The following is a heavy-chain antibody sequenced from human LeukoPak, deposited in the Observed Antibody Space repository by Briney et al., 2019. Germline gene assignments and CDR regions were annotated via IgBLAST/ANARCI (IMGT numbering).Heavy chain of an antibody. Sequence: GGSLRLSCVVSGFTFNRCWMNWVRQAPGKGLEWVSHINPDGGDTYYVDSVKGRFTISRDNAQNSMYLRMNSLRVEDTAVYYCTSWGDTTAEYFQRWGQGTLVTVSS. J-gene: IGHJ1*01. V-gene: IGHV3-7*01. D-gene: IGHD2-21*02. CDR3: TSWGDTTAEYFQR. CDR2: INPDGGDT. CDR1: GFTFNRCW.